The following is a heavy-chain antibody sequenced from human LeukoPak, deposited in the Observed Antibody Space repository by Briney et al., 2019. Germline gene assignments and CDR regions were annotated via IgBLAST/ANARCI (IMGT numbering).Heavy chain of an antibody. Sequence: QPGGSLRLSCAASGFTFSSVAMTWVRQAPGKGLEWVSSITGSHGPTYNTDSVKGRFTISRDNSQNTLYLQMNSLRAEDTAVYYCTKDPNGDYVGAFDPWGQGTLVTVSS. J-gene: IGHJ5*02. CDR1: GFTFSSVA. CDR3: TKDPNGDYVGAFDP. D-gene: IGHD4-17*01. CDR2: ITGSHGPT. V-gene: IGHV3-23*01.